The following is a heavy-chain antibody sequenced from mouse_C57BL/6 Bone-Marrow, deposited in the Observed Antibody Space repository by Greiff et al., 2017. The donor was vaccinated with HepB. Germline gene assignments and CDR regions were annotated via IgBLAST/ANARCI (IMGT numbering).Heavy chain of an antibody. J-gene: IGHJ2*01. D-gene: IGHD1-1*01. CDR1: GYTFTSYG. CDR3: ARSIRYYGSSYLYFDY. V-gene: IGHV1-81*01. CDR2: IYPRSGNT. Sequence: QVQLQQSEAELARPGASVKLSCKASGYTFTSYGISWVKQRTGQGLEWIGEIYPRSGNTYYNEKFKGKATLTADKSSSTAYMELRSLTSEDSAVYFCARSIRYYGSSYLYFDYWGQGTTLTVSS.